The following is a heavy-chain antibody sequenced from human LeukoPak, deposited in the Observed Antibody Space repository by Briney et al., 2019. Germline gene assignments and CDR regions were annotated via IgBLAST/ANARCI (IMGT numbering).Heavy chain of an antibody. CDR1: GFTFSSYA. CDR2: ISGNGGYT. J-gene: IGHJ4*02. D-gene: IGHD6-13*01. V-gene: IGHV3-23*01. CDR3: AKAPYYSSSWYFFDY. Sequence: GGSLRLSCAASGFTFSSYAMSWVRQAPGKGLEWVSGISGNGGYTYYADSVKGRFTFSRDNSKNTLYLQMNSLRAEDTAVYYCAKAPYYSSSWYFFDYWGQGTLVTVSS.